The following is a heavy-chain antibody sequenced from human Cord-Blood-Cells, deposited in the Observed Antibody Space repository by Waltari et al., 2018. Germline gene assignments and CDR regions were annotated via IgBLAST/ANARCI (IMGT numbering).Heavy chain of an antibody. D-gene: IGHD6-6*01. CDR1: GYTFTSYA. Sequence: QVQLVQSGAEVKKPGASVKVSCKASGYTFTSYAMHWVRQAPGQRLKWMGWINAGNGNTKYSQKFQGRFTITRDTSASTAYMELSSLRSEDTAVYYCARDSARHDDYYGMDVWGQGTTVTVSS. CDR2: INAGNGNT. CDR3: ARDSARHDDYYGMDV. J-gene: IGHJ6*02. V-gene: IGHV1-3*01.